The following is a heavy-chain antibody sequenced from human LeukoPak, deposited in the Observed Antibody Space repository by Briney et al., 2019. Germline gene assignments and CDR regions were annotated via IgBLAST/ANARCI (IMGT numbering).Heavy chain of an antibody. V-gene: IGHV4-39*01. CDR3: ARHPGYYYYYMDV. CDR1: GGSISTSNYY. CDR2: IFYSGST. J-gene: IGHJ6*03. Sequence: SETLSLTCTVSGGSISTSNYYWGWTRQPPGKGLEWIGNIFYSGSTYYSPSLKSRVTISVDTSKNQFSLKLSSVTAADTAEYYCARHPGYYYYYMDVWGKGTTVTISS.